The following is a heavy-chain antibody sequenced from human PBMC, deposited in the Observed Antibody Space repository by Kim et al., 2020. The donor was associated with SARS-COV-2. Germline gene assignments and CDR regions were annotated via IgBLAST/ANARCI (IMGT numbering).Heavy chain of an antibody. V-gene: IGHV3-30*03. CDR2: ISYDGSNK. CDR1: GFTFSSYG. Sequence: GGSLRLSCAASGFTFSSYGMHWVRQAPGKGLEWVAVISYDGSNKYYADSVKGRFTISRDNSKNTLYLQMNSLRAEDTAVYYCARAPGYCSSTSCSETRDCWGQGTLVTVSS. D-gene: IGHD2-2*01. CDR3: ARAPGYCSSTSCSETRDC. J-gene: IGHJ4*02.